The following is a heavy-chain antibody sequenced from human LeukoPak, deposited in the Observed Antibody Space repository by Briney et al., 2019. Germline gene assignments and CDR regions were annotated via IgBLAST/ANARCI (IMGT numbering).Heavy chain of an antibody. CDR2: IRYDGSHK. CDR1: GFTFSTYG. V-gene: IGHV3-30*02. D-gene: IGHD3-10*01. J-gene: IGHJ5*02. CDR3: AKDLLRDRWFGES. Sequence: PGGSLRLSCAASGFTFSTYGMHWVRQAPGEGLEWVAFIRYDGSHKYYADSVKGRFTISRDDSKYTLYLQMNSLSVEDTAVYYCAKDLLRDRWFGESWGQGTLVTVSS.